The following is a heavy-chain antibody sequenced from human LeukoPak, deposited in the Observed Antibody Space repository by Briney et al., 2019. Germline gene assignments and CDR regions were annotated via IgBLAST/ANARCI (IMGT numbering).Heavy chain of an antibody. J-gene: IGHJ3*02. D-gene: IGHD3-10*01. Sequence: PSETLSLTCTVSGGSISSHYWSWIRQPPGKGLEWIGYIYYSGSTNYNPSLKSRVTISVDTSKNQFSLKLSSVTAADTAVYYCARASGSGTWFGEGPTDAFDIWGQGTMVTVSS. CDR1: GGSISSHY. V-gene: IGHV4-59*11. CDR2: IYYSGST. CDR3: ARASGSGTWFGEGPTDAFDI.